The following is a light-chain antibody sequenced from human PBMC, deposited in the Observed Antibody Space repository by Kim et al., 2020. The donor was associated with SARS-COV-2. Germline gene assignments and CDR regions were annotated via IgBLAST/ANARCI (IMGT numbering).Light chain of an antibody. V-gene: IGKV3-20*01. CDR2: GAS. Sequence: SPPVRATLSTTGTQRVSASNLAWYKHKPRRAPRLLIYGASTRATGIPDRCSGGGSGTDCTLTISRLEPEDFAMYYCQQYGDAPRTFCQGTKVDIK. CDR3: QQYGDAPRT. J-gene: IGKJ1*01. CDR1: QRVSASN.